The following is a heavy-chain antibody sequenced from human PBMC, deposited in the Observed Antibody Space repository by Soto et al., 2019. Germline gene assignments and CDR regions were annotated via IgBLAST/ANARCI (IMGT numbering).Heavy chain of an antibody. CDR3: ARARLFWSGYFGY. CDR1: GGSFSGYY. D-gene: IGHD3-3*01. Sequence: KAPETLSLTCAVYGGSFSGYYWSWIRQPPGKGLEWIGEINHSGSTNYNPSLKSRVTISVDTSKNQFSLKLSSVTAADTAVYYCARARLFWSGYFGYWGQGTLVTVSS. J-gene: IGHJ4*02. CDR2: INHSGST. V-gene: IGHV4-34*01.